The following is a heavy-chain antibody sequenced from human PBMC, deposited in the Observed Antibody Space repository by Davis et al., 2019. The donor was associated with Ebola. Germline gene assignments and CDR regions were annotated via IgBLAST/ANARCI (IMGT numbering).Heavy chain of an antibody. CDR2: INHSGST. Sequence: PSETLSLTCAVYGGSFSGYYWSWIRQPPGKGLEWIGEINHSGSTNYNPSLKSRVTISVDTSKNQFSLKLSSVTAADTAVYYCAREVSYYDSSGYPLDYWGQGTLVTVSS. J-gene: IGHJ4*02. D-gene: IGHD3-22*01. CDR1: GGSFSGYY. CDR3: AREVSYYDSSGYPLDY. V-gene: IGHV4-34*01.